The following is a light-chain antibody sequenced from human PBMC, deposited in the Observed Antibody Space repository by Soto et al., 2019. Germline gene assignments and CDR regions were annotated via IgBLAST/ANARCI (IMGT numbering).Light chain of an antibody. CDR3: QQSYSTPIT. Sequence: DIQIAQSPSSVSSSLLESFTITCRASQTISDFLNWYQHKPGKAPKLLIYAASSLQGGVPSRFSGSGSGTDFTLTISSLQPEDFATYFCQQSYSTPITFGQGTRLEIK. J-gene: IGKJ5*01. CDR1: QTISDF. CDR2: AAS. V-gene: IGKV1-39*01.